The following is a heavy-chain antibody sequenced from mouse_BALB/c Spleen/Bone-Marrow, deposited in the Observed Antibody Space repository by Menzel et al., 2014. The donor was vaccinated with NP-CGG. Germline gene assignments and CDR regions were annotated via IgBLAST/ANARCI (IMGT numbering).Heavy chain of an antibody. CDR2: IAPGSGST. Sequence: LGKPSASVSLSCKPSCYTFTSYWINWIKQRPGQGLEWIGRIAPGSGSTYYNEMFKGKATLTVDTSSSTAYILVSSLSSEDSAVYFCAYYRYAVNYWGQGTPLTV. V-gene: IGHV1S41*01. CDR1: CYTFTSYW. CDR3: AYYRYAVNY. J-gene: IGHJ2*01. D-gene: IGHD2-14*01.